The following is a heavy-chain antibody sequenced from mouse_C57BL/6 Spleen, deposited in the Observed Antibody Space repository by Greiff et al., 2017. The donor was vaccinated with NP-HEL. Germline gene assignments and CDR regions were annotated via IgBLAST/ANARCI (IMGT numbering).Heavy chain of an antibody. V-gene: IGHV1-80*01. CDR2: IYPGDGDP. CDR1: GYAFSSYW. D-gene: IGHD1-1*01. Sequence: QVQLQQSGAELVKPGASVKISCKASGYAFSSYWMNWVKQRPGKGLEWIGQIYPGDGDPNYNGKFKGKATLTADKSSSTAYRQLSSLTSEDSAVYFCAIFDKTITTVVAPYFDVWGTGTTVTVSS. J-gene: IGHJ1*03. CDR3: AIFDKTITTVVAPYFDV.